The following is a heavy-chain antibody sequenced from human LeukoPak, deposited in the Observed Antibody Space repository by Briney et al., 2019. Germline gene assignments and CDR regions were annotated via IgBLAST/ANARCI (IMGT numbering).Heavy chain of an antibody. D-gene: IGHD3-16*02. J-gene: IGHJ6*04. CDR1: GYTFTSYG. Sequence: GASVKVSCKASGYTFTSYGISWVRQAPGQGLEWMGWISAYNGNTNYAQKLQGRVTMTTDTSTSTAYMGLRSLRSDDTAVYYCARVRHYDYVWGSYPYGMDVWGKGTTVTVSS. V-gene: IGHV1-18*04. CDR2: ISAYNGNT. CDR3: ARVRHYDYVWGSYPYGMDV.